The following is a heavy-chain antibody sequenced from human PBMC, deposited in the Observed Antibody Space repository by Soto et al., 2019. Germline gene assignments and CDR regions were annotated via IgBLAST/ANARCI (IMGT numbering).Heavy chain of an antibody. CDR3: TTKYDILTGYYYYFDY. V-gene: IGHV3-15*07. Sequence: EVQLVESGGGLVQPGGSLRLSCAASGFTFSNAWMNWVRQAPGKGLEWVGRIKSKTDGGTTDYAAPVKGRFTISRDDSKNTLYMQMHSLKTEDTAVYYCTTKYDILTGYYYYFDYWGQGTLVTVSS. J-gene: IGHJ4*02. CDR1: GFTFSNAW. D-gene: IGHD3-9*01. CDR2: IKSKTDGGTT.